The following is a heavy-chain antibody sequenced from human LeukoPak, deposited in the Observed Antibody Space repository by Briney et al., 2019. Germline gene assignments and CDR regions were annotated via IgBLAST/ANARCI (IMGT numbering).Heavy chain of an antibody. CDR2: IYYSGST. Sequence: SETLSLTCTVSGGSISSYYWSWIRQPPGKGLEWIGYIYYSGSTNYNPSLKSRVTISVDTSKNQFSLKLSSVTAADTAVYYCAREVPLYCGSGYFDYWGQGTLVTVSS. J-gene: IGHJ4*02. V-gene: IGHV4-59*01. D-gene: IGHD3-10*01. CDR3: AREVPLYCGSGYFDY. CDR1: GGSISSYY.